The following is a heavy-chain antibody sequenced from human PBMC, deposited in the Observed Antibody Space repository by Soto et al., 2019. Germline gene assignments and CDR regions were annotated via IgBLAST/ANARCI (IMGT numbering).Heavy chain of an antibody. V-gene: IGHV3-33*01. Sequence: GGSLRLSCAASGFTFSSYGMHWVRQAPGKGLEWVAVIWYDGSNKYYADSVKGRFTISIDNSKNTLYLQMNSLRAEDTAVYYCARAVGSSGWYGDDHYYYYYGMDVWGQGTTVTVSS. J-gene: IGHJ6*02. D-gene: IGHD6-19*01. CDR3: ARAVGSSGWYGDDHYYYYYGMDV. CDR2: IWYDGSNK. CDR1: GFTFSSYG.